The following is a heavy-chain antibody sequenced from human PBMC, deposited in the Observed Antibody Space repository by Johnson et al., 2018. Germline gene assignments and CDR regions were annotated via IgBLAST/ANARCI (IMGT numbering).Heavy chain of an antibody. CDR2: IYYNGNT. V-gene: IGHV4-59*01. D-gene: IGHD3-16*01. CDR1: GGSISNSF. Sequence: QVQLVESGPGLVKPSEPLSLTCTVSGGSISNSFWRWIRQPPGKRLEWIGHIYYNGNTNYNPSLKSRVTISLYTSKNQFSLTLRSLTAADTAVYYCARRDVFRYPGDALDIWGHGTMVTVSS. CDR3: ARRDVFRYPGDALDI. J-gene: IGHJ3*02.